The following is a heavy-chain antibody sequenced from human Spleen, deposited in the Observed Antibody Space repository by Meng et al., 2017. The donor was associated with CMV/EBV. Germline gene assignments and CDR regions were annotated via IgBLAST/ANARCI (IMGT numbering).Heavy chain of an antibody. CDR1: GYSISSGYY. Sequence: SETLSLTCTVSGYSISSGYYWGWIRQPPGKGLEWIGSIYHSGNTYYNPSLKSRVTISVDTSKNQFSLNLDSVTAADTAVYYCARGSYSSAWYFDYWGQGALVTVSS. J-gene: IGHJ4*02. D-gene: IGHD6-19*01. CDR2: IYHSGNT. V-gene: IGHV4-38-2*02. CDR3: ARGSYSSAWYFDY.